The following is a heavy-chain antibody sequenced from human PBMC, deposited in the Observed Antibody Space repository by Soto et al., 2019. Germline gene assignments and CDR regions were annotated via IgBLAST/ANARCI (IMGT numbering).Heavy chain of an antibody. V-gene: IGHV3-30*18. CDR3: AKDWGSTVTPSIDY. Sequence: QVQLVESGGGVVQPGRSLRLSCAASGFTFSSYGMHWVRQAPGKGLEWVAVISYDGSNKYYADSVKGRFTISRDNSKNTLYLQMNSLRAEDTAVYYCAKDWGSTVTPSIDYWGQGTLVTVSS. J-gene: IGHJ4*02. CDR2: ISYDGSNK. D-gene: IGHD4-17*01. CDR1: GFTFSSYG.